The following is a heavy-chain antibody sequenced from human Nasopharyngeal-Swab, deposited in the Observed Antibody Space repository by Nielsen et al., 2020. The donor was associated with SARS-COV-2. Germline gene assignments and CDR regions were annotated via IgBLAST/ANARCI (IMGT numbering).Heavy chain of an antibody. CDR3: AREGLAAASDY. Sequence: SETLSLTCTVSGYSISSGYYWGWIRQPPGKGLEWIGSIYHSGRTYYNPSLKSRVTISVDTSKNQFSLKLSSVTAADTAVYYCAREGLAAASDYWGQGTLVTVSS. CDR1: GYSISSGYY. J-gene: IGHJ4*02. D-gene: IGHD6-13*01. V-gene: IGHV4-38-2*02. CDR2: IYHSGRT.